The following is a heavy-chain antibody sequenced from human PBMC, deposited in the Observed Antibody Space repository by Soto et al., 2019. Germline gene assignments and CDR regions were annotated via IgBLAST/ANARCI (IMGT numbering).Heavy chain of an antibody. CDR2: INHSGST. Sequence: SETLSLTCAVYGGSFSGYYWSWIRQPPGKGLEWIGEINHSGSTNYNPSLKSRVTISVDTSKNQFSLKLSSVTAADTAVYYCARGARRAAAELWNWFDPWGQGTLVTVSS. D-gene: IGHD6-13*01. CDR1: GGSFSGYY. V-gene: IGHV4-34*01. CDR3: ARGARRAAAELWNWFDP. J-gene: IGHJ5*02.